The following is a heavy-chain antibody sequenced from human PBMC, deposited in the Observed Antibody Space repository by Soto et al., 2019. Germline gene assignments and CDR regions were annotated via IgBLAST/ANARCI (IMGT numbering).Heavy chain of an antibody. V-gene: IGHV3-7*05. CDR1: GFTFSSYW. CDR2: IKQDGSEK. CDR3: AREFGLDYYYGMDV. D-gene: IGHD3-10*01. Sequence: GGSLRLSCAASGFTFSSYWMSWVRQAPGRGLEWVANIKQDGSEKYYVDSVKGRFTISRDNAKNSLYLQMNSLRAEDTAVYYCAREFGLDYYYGMDVWGQGTTVTVSS. J-gene: IGHJ6*02.